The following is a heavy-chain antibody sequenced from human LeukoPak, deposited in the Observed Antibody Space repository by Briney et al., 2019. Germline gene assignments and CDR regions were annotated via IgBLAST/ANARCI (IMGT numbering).Heavy chain of an antibody. CDR1: DGSISSYY. D-gene: IGHD6-13*01. CDR2: IYYSGST. Sequence: SETLSLTCTVSDGSISSYYWSWIRQPPGKGLEWIGYIYYSGSTNYSPSLKSRVTISVDTSKNQFSLKLSSVTAADTAVYHCASSGSFRQQLIKWGQGTLVTVSS. J-gene: IGHJ4*02. CDR3: ASSGSFRQQLIK. V-gene: IGHV4-59*01.